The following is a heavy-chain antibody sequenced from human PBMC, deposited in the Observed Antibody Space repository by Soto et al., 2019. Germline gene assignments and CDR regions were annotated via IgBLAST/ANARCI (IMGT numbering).Heavy chain of an antibody. CDR1: GFTFSSYA. CDR2: ISFDGSNK. V-gene: IGHV3-30-3*01. CDR3: ANIVVVPAALPPDV. D-gene: IGHD2-2*01. J-gene: IGHJ6*02. Sequence: GGSLRLSCAASGFTFSSYAMQWVRQPPGKGLERMEVISFDGSNKYYADSVKGRFTISRYNSKNTLYLQMNSLRAEDTAVYYSANIVVVPAALPPDVWGQGTTVTVSS.